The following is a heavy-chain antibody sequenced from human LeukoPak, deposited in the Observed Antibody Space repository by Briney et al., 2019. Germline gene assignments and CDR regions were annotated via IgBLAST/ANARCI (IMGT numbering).Heavy chain of an antibody. CDR2: ILGGGSP. CDR1: GLIFHNYA. D-gene: IGHD4-17*01. CDR3: GQDPNGNYIGAFDF. Sequence: AGGSLRLSCAASGLIFHNYALVWIRRAPGKGPERVSAILGGGSPFYADAVKRRFTISRDNSKNTLYLQMNRLRAEDTATYYCGQDPNGNYIGAFDFWGRETMVTVSS. V-gene: IGHV3-23*01. J-gene: IGHJ3*01.